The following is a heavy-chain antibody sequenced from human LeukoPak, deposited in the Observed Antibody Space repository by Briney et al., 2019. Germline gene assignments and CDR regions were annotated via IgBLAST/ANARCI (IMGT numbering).Heavy chain of an antibody. V-gene: IGHV3-21*01. CDR2: ISSSSSYI. Sequence: PGRSLRLSCAASGFTFSSYSMNWVRQAPGKGLEWVSSISSSSSYIYYADSVKGRFTISRDNAKNSLYLQMNSLRAEDTAVYYCARAPPILTGYNYFDYWGQGTLVTVSS. J-gene: IGHJ4*02. CDR1: GFTFSSYS. CDR3: ARAPPILTGYNYFDY. D-gene: IGHD3-9*01.